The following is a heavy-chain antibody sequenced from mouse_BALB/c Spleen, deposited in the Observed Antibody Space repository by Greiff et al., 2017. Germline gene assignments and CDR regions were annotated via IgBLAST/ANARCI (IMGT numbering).Heavy chain of an antibody. Sequence: VQLQESGAELMKPGASVKISCKATGYTFSSYWIEWVKQRPGHGLEWIGEILPGSGSTNYNEKFKGKATFTADTSSNTAYMQLSSLTSEDSAVYYWARGGNPAWFAYWGQGTLVTVSA. CDR2: ILPGSGST. CDR1: GYTFSSYW. D-gene: IGHD2-1*01. V-gene: IGHV1-9*01. J-gene: IGHJ3*01. CDR3: ARGGNPAWFAY.